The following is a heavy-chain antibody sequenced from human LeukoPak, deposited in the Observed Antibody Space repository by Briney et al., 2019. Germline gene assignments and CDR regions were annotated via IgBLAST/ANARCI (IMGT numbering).Heavy chain of an antibody. D-gene: IGHD2-15*01. CDR3: AREEFVVVVAAIERFNWFDP. Sequence: SETLSLTCAVYGGSFSGYYWSWIRQPPGKGLEWIGEINHSGSTNYNPSLKSRVTISIDTSKNQFPLKLSSVTAADTAVYNCAREEFVVVVAAIERFNWFDPWGQGTLVTVSS. V-gene: IGHV4-34*01. J-gene: IGHJ5*02. CDR2: INHSGST. CDR1: GGSFSGYY.